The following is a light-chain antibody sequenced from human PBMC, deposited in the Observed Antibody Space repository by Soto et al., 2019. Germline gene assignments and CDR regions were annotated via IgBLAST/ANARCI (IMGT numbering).Light chain of an antibody. CDR3: QQYGSSPPIT. CDR2: GAS. CDR1: HSVSSSY. J-gene: IGKJ5*01. V-gene: IGKV3-20*01. Sequence: EIVLPQSPGTLSLSPGERATISCRASHSVSSSYLAWYQQKPGQAPRLLIYGASSRATGIPDRFSGSGSGTAFTLTISRLEPEDFAVYYCQQYGSSPPITFGQGTRLEI.